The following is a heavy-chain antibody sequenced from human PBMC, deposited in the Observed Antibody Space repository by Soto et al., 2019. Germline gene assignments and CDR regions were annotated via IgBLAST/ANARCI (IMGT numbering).Heavy chain of an antibody. Sequence: TLSLTCAVSGGSISSGGYSWSWMRQPPGKGLEWIGYIYHSGSTYYNPSLKSRVTISVDTSKNQFSLKLGSVTAADTAVYYCAKHYTYYCGSGSLYYGMDVWGQGTTVTVSS. CDR2: IYHSGST. D-gene: IGHD3-10*01. CDR3: AKHYTYYCGSGSLYYGMDV. J-gene: IGHJ6*02. CDR1: GGSISSGGYS. V-gene: IGHV4-30-2*03.